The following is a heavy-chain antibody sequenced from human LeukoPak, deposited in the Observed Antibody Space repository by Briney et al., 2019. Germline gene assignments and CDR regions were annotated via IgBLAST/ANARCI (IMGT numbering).Heavy chain of an antibody. CDR3: VRTQWLVLLTPYFDY. V-gene: IGHV3-7*01. CDR1: GFTFSSYW. D-gene: IGHD6-19*01. J-gene: IGHJ4*02. Sequence: PGGSLRLSCAASGFTFSSYWMSWVRQAPGKGLEWVANIKQDGSEKYYVDSVKGRFTISRDNAKNSLYLQMNRLRAEDTAVYYCVRTQWLVLLTPYFDYWGQGTLVTVSS. CDR2: IKQDGSEK.